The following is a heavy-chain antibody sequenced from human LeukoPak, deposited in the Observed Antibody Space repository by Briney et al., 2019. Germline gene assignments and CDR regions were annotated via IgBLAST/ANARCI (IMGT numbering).Heavy chain of an antibody. CDR1: GFTFSNYW. CDR3: ARSWTPDDY. V-gene: IGHV3-74*01. CDR2: INSDGSST. Sequence: GGSLRLSCAASGFTFSNYWMHWVRHAPGQGLVWVSRINSDGSSTSYAASVKGRFTISRDNAKNTLHLQMNSLRAEDTAVYYCARSWTPDDYWGQGTLVTVSS. J-gene: IGHJ4*02. D-gene: IGHD3/OR15-3a*01.